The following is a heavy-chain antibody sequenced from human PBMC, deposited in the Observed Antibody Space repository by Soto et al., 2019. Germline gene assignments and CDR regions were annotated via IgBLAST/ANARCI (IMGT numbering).Heavy chain of an antibody. J-gene: IGHJ6*03. V-gene: IGHV5-51*01. CDR3: ARQGRFGELLSRYYYCYMDV. D-gene: IGHD3-10*01. CDR1: GYSFTSYW. CDR2: IYPGDSDT. Sequence: GESLKISCKGSGYSFTSYWIGWVRQMPGKGLEWMGIIYPGDSDTRYSPSFQGQVTISADKSISTAYLQWSSLKASDTAMYYCARQGRFGELLSRYYYCYMDVWGKGTTVTVSS.